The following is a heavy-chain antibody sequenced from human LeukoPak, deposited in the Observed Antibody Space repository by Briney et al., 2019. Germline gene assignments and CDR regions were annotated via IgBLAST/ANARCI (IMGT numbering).Heavy chain of an antibody. D-gene: IGHD5-12*01. Sequence: ASVKVSCKAFGDTFSSYAFNWVRQAPGLGLEWMGRIIPMIGTADYAQKFQGRVTIIADKSTSTAYMELNSLRSEDTGIYYCARASLSGYDYIAPDYWGQGTLVTVSS. V-gene: IGHV1-69*04. CDR1: GDTFSSYA. CDR2: IIPMIGTA. CDR3: ARASLSGYDYIAPDY. J-gene: IGHJ4*02.